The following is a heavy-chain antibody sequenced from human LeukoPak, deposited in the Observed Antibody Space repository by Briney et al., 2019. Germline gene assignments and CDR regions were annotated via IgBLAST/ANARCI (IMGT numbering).Heavy chain of an antibody. V-gene: IGHV4-59*12. Sequence: PSETLSLTCTVSGDSISSYSWSWIRQPPGKGLDWIGYISYSGSTNYNPSLKSRVTISLDTSKNQFSLKLSSVTAADTAVYYCASTRTLVVTNAFDIWGQGTMVTVSS. CDR3: ASTRTLVVTNAFDI. CDR2: ISYSGST. CDR1: GDSISSYS. D-gene: IGHD4-23*01. J-gene: IGHJ3*02.